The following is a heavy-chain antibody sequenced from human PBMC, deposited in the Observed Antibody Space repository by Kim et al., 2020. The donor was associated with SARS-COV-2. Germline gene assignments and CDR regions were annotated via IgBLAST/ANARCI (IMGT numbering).Heavy chain of an antibody. Sequence: TNYNPSRKSRVPISVDTAKNQFSLKRSSVTAADTAVYYCARVVAARHFDYWGQGTLVTVSS. CDR3: ARVVAARHFDY. J-gene: IGHJ4*02. D-gene: IGHD6-6*01. CDR2: T. V-gene: IGHV4-34*01.